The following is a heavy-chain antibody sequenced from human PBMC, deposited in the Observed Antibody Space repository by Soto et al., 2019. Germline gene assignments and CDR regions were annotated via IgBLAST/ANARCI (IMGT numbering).Heavy chain of an antibody. J-gene: IGHJ4*02. CDR1: GFTFSSYW. V-gene: IGHV3-7*01. D-gene: IGHD3-9*01. CDR2: IKQDGSEK. Sequence: GGSLRLSCAASGFTFSSYWMSWVRQAPGKGLEWVANIKQDGSEKYYVDSVKGRFTISRDNAKNSLYLQMNSLRAEDTAVYYCARHMRGYDILTGYGFYYFDYWGQGTLVTVSS. CDR3: ARHMRGYDILTGYGFYYFDY.